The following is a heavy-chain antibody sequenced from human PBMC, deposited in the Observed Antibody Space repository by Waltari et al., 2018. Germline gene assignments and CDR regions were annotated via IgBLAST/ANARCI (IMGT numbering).Heavy chain of an antibody. Sequence: EVQLVESGGGLVQPGGSLRLSCAASGFTFSSYEMNWVRQAPGKGLEWVSYISSSGSTIYYADSVKGRFTISRDNAKNSLYLQMNSLRAEDTAVYYCARATTIFVGMDVWGQGTTVTVSS. D-gene: IGHD3-3*01. CDR3: ARATTIFVGMDV. V-gene: IGHV3-48*03. J-gene: IGHJ6*02. CDR1: GFTFSSYE. CDR2: ISSSGSTI.